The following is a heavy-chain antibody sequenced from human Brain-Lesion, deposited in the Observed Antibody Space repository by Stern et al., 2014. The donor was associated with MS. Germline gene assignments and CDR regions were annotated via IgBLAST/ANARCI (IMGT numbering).Heavy chain of an antibody. V-gene: IGHV4-39*01. Sequence: KESGPGLVKPSETLSLTCTVSGCSISSNTYYWAWIRPPPGKGLEWIGNIYYSGLTYSKPSLKSRVTISVDMSKNQLSLKLSSVTAADTAIYYCARHDSVPRPSQLYSARDRGPGYFDYWGQGTLVTVSS. CDR2: IYYSGLT. J-gene: IGHJ4*02. D-gene: IGHD1-26*01. CDR3: ARHDSVPRPSQLYSARDRGPGYFDY. CDR1: GCSISSNTYY.